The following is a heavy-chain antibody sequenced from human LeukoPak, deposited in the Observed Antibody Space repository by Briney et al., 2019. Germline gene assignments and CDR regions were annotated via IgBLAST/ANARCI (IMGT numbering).Heavy chain of an antibody. V-gene: IGHV1-69*04. CDR2: IIPILGIA. D-gene: IGHD6-13*01. CDR1: GGTFSSYA. Sequence: SVKVSCKASGGTFSSYAISWVRQAPGQGLEWMGRIIPILGIANYAQKFQGRVTITADKSTSTAYMELSSLRSEDTAVYYCARGGPGYSSSDYWGQGTLVTVSS. J-gene: IGHJ4*02. CDR3: ARGGPGYSSSDY.